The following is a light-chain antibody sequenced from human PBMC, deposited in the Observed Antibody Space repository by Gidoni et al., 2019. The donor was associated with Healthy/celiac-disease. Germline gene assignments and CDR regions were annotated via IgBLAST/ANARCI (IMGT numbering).Light chain of an antibody. J-gene: IGKJ2*01. V-gene: IGKV4-1*01. CDR1: QSVLYSSNNTNY. Sequence: DSVMTQSPDSLAGSLGERATINCKSSQSVLYSSNNTNYLAWSPQKPGQPPKLLIYWASTRESGVPDRFSGSGSGTDFTLTISRLQAEDVAVYYCQQYYSTPPMYTFGQGTKLEIK. CDR2: WAS. CDR3: QQYYSTPPMYT.